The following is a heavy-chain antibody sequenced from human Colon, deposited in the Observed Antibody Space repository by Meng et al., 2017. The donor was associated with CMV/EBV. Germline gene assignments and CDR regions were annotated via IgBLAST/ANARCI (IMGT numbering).Heavy chain of an antibody. CDR3: AKREYCSGSSCYTLNYYYYAVDV. CDR2: IVGGGGSRT. D-gene: IGHD2-15*01. CDR1: GFTFANYA. Sequence: GGSLRLSCATSGFTFANYAMSWVRQAPGKGLEWVSAIVGGGGSRTYYADSAKGRFTISRDNSKSTLYLQINSPRVEDTAVYYCAKREYCSGSSCYTLNYYYYAVDVWGQGTTVTVSS. V-gene: IGHV3-23*01. J-gene: IGHJ6*02.